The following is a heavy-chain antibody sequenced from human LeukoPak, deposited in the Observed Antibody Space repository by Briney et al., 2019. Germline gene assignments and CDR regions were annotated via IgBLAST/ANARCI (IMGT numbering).Heavy chain of an antibody. J-gene: IGHJ5*02. Sequence: GASVKVSCKASGYTFTGYYMHWVRQAPGLGLEWMGWINPNSGGTNYAQKFQGRVTMTRDTSISTAYMELSRLRSDDTAVYYCARDRYDFWSGYPSWFDPWGQGTLVTVSS. V-gene: IGHV1-2*02. CDR2: INPNSGGT. D-gene: IGHD3-3*01. CDR1: GYTFTGYY. CDR3: ARDRYDFWSGYPSWFDP.